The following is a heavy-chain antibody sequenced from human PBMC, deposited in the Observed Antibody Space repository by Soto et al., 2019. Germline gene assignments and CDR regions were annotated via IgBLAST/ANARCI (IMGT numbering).Heavy chain of an antibody. J-gene: IGHJ4*02. CDR2: ISSSGDEQ. Sequence: EVQLLESGGDLIQPGGSLKLSCLGPGFTSNSPPMSWVPQAPGKGLEWVSIISSSGDEQNYADSVKGRFTISRDTSKNTXXLQMNSLRVEDTGVYYCVKDRSAVDCGGDCFFFDSWGQGTLVTVSA. V-gene: IGHV3-23*01. CDR3: VKDRSAVDCGGDCFFFDS. D-gene: IGHD2-21*02. CDR1: GFTSNSPP.